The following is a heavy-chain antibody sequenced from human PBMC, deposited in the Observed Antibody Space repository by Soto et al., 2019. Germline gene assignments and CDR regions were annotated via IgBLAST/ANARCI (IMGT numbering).Heavy chain of an antibody. V-gene: IGHV3-30*18. CDR3: AKLVDRLGGLTVVAY. Sequence: QVRLVESGGGVVQPGRSVMLSCTVSGFPFSSYGFHWVRQAPGKGLEWVALISYDGDNEYYSDYVKGRFTISRDNSKNTLYFQMNSLGRENTAVYYCAKLVDRLGGLTVVAYWGRGTLVTVSS. D-gene: IGHD3-10*01. CDR1: GFPFSSYG. J-gene: IGHJ4*02. CDR2: ISYDGDNE.